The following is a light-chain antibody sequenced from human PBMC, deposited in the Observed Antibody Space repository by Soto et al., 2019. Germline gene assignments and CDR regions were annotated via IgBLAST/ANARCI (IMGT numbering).Light chain of an antibody. CDR1: QRISSY. CDR2: KAS. CDR3: QHYKTYWT. Sequence: DIQMTQSPSTLSASVGDRVTIICRASQRISSYLAWYQQKPGKAPKLLIYKASTLESGVPSRFSGNGSGIEFTLTISRLQPDDFATYYCQHYKTYWTFGQGTKVEIK. V-gene: IGKV1-5*03. J-gene: IGKJ1*01.